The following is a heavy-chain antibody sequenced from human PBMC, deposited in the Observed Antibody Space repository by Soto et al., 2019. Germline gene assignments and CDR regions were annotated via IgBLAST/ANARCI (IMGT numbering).Heavy chain of an antibody. CDR1: GFTFSSYG. CDR3: ARDNYDSSGLS. Sequence: GGSLRLSCAASGFTFSSYGMHWVRQAPGKGLEWVAVIWYDGGNKYYADSVKGRFTISRDNSKNTLYLQMNSLRAEDTAVYYCARDNYDSSGLSWGQGTMVTVSS. CDR2: IWYDGGNK. D-gene: IGHD3-22*01. V-gene: IGHV3-33*01. J-gene: IGHJ3*01.